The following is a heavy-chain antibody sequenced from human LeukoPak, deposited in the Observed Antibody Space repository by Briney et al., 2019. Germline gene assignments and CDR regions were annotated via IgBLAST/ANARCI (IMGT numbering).Heavy chain of an antibody. CDR2: SYSDSNT. Sequence: GVCLRLSCAASGFTVSNKYMSWVRQAPGKGLEWVSISYSDSNTNYADSVKGGFTISRDTSQNTLSLQMNSLRAEDTAVYYCVRKNRDFNAAFDIWGQGTVVTVSS. V-gene: IGHV3-53*01. J-gene: IGHJ3*02. D-gene: IGHD1-14*01. CDR1: GFTVSNKY. CDR3: VRKNRDFNAAFDI.